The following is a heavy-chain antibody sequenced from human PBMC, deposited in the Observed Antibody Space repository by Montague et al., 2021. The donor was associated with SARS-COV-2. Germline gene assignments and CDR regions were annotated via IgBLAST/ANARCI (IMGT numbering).Heavy chain of an antibody. Sequence: SETLSLTCTVSISSSRYYWDWIRQPPGKGLEWIGSMFYSGNTSNNPPLLSRVTISEDTSKNQFFTKLSSVTAAGTAAYYCAGGRWAPVLGVIDYYYGMDVWGQGTTVTVSS. J-gene: IGHJ6*02. CDR1: ISSSRYY. V-gene: IGHV4-39*07. CDR3: AGGRWAPVLGVIDYYYGMDV. CDR2: MFYSGNT. D-gene: IGHD3-22*01.